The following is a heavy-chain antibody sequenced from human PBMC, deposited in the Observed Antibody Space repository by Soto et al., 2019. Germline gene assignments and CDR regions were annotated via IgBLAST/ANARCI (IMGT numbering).Heavy chain of an antibody. CDR3: ARGVKWVLWFGDRGSDSPFDP. Sequence: GGSLRLSCAASGFTFSSYAMHWVRQAPGKGLEWVAVISYDGSNKYYADSVKGRFTISRDNSKNTLYLQMNSLRAEDTAVYYCARGVKWVLWFGDRGSDSPFDPWGQGTLVTVSS. J-gene: IGHJ5*02. CDR1: GFTFSSYA. D-gene: IGHD3-10*01. CDR2: ISYDGSNK. V-gene: IGHV3-30-3*01.